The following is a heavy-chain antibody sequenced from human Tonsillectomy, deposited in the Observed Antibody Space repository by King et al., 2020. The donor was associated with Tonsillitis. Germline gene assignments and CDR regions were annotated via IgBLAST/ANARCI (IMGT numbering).Heavy chain of an antibody. CDR2: INQSGST. J-gene: IGHJ4*02. CDR1: GGANSSNNW. CDR3: ARGGYTYGFDY. V-gene: IGHV4-4*02. Sequence: HVQLQESGPGLVKPSGTLSLTCTVSGGANSSNNWWSWVRQPPGKGLEWIGEINQSGSTNYNPSLKTRFTISLDKSKNHLSLKLSSVSAADTAMYYCARGGYTYGFDYWGQGNLVTVSS. D-gene: IGHD5-18*01.